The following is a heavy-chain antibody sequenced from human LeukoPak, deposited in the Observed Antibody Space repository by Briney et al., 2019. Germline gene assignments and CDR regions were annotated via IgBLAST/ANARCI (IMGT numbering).Heavy chain of an antibody. Sequence: PGRSLRLSCAASGSTFSSYGMHWVRQAPGKGLEWVAVIWYDGSNKYYADSVKGRLIISRDNSKNTLYLQMNSLRAEDTAVYYCAKESGYCSSTSCFADAFDIWGQGTMVTVSS. J-gene: IGHJ3*02. CDR2: IWYDGSNK. CDR3: AKESGYCSSTSCFADAFDI. D-gene: IGHD2-2*01. V-gene: IGHV3-33*06. CDR1: GSTFSSYG.